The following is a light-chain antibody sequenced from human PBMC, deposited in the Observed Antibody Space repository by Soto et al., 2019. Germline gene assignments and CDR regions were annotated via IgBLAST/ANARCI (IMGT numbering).Light chain of an antibody. Sequence: QSVLTQPPSVSGAPGQRVTISCTGSSSNIGAGYDVHWYQQVPGTTPKLLMYDNNKRASGIPDRFSGSKSGTLASLAITGLQAEDDSDYDCQSYDSSLSGTGVFGGGTKLTVL. CDR1: SSNIGAGYD. J-gene: IGLJ2*01. CDR3: QSYDSSLSGTGV. V-gene: IGLV1-40*01. CDR2: DNN.